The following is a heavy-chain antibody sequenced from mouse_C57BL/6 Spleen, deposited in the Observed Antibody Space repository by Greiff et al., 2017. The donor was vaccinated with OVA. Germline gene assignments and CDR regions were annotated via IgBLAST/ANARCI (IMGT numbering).Heavy chain of an antibody. Sequence: VKLVESGPELVKPGASVKISCKASGYAFSSSWMNWVKQRPGKGLEWIGRIYPGDGDTNYNGKFKGKATLTADKSSSTAYMQLSSLTSEDAAVYFCADYGNYRFAYWGQGTLVTVSA. J-gene: IGHJ3*01. CDR1: GYAFSSSW. D-gene: IGHD2-1*01. CDR3: ADYGNYRFAY. V-gene: IGHV1-82*01. CDR2: IYPGDGDT.